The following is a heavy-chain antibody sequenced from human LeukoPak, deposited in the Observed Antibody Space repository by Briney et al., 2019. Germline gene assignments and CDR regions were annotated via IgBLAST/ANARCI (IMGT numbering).Heavy chain of an antibody. Sequence: PSETLSLTCTVSGDSTSGYYWMWIRQTPEKGLEWIGYVHFSGGTKYNPSLNSRVTISIDPSKNQFSLTLRSVSAADTGVYYCARETPGAGNFDNWGQGTLVTVSS. CDR1: GDSTSGYY. CDR2: VHFSGGT. J-gene: IGHJ4*02. D-gene: IGHD6-19*01. V-gene: IGHV4-59*01. CDR3: ARETPGAGNFDN.